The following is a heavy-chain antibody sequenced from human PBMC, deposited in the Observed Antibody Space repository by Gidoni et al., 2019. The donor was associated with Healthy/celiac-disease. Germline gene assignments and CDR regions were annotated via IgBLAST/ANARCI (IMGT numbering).Heavy chain of an antibody. Sequence: QVQLVESGGGVVQPGRSLRLSCAASGFTFASYGMHWVRQAPGKGLEWVSVIWYDGRDKYYADSVKGRFTISRDNSKNTLYLQMNSLRAEDTAVYYCARDWGVGDYSPDYWGQGTLVTVSS. CDR1: GFTFASYG. D-gene: IGHD4-4*01. CDR3: ARDWGVGDYSPDY. CDR2: IWYDGRDK. V-gene: IGHV3-33*08. J-gene: IGHJ4*02.